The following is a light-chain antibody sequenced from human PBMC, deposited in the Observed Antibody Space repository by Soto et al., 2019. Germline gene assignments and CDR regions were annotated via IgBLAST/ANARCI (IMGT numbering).Light chain of an antibody. Sequence: QSALTQPASVSGSPGQSITISCTGTSSDVGGYNYVSWYQQHPGKAPKLMIYDVSNRPSGVSNRFSGSKSGNTASLTISGLQAEDEADYYCSSYTSISIPYVFGTGTKLTVL. CDR1: SSDVGGYNY. CDR2: DVS. V-gene: IGLV2-14*01. CDR3: SSYTSISIPYV. J-gene: IGLJ1*01.